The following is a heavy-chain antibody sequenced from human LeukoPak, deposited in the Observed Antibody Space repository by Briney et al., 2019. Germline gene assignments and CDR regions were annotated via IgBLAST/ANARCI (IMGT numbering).Heavy chain of an antibody. D-gene: IGHD3-22*01. Sequence: PGRSLRLSCAASGFTFSSYAMHWVRQAPGKGLEWVAVISYDGSNKYYADSVKGRFTISRDNSKNTLYLQMNSLRAEDTAVYYCAREWGDSSGYTDYFDYWGQGTLVTVSS. V-gene: IGHV3-30-3*01. J-gene: IGHJ4*02. CDR3: AREWGDSSGYTDYFDY. CDR2: ISYDGSNK. CDR1: GFTFSSYA.